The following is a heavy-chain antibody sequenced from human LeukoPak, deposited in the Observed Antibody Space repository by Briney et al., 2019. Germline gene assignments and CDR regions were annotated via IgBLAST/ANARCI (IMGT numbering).Heavy chain of an antibody. J-gene: IGHJ3*02. CDR2: VNPNSGGT. CDR1: GYTFTAYA. V-gene: IGHV1-2*02. Sequence: GASVKVSCTSSGYTFTAYAMHWVRQAPGQGLEWVGWVNPNSGGTTYAQKFQGRVTMTRDTSISTSYMELSRLRSDDTAVYYCARVHDSGWTGAFDIWGQGTMVTVSS. D-gene: IGHD6-25*01. CDR3: ARVHDSGWTGAFDI.